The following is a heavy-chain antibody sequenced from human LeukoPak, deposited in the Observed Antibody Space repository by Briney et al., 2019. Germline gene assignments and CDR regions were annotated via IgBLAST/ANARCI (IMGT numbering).Heavy chain of an antibody. J-gene: IGHJ6*04. CDR3: AGVGITADV. CDR2: ISSSSSTI. CDR1: GFTFSSYS. Sequence: GGSLRLSCAASGFTFSSYSMNWVRQAPGKGLEWVSYISSSSSTIYYADSVKVRFTISRDNAKNSLYLQMNSLRAEDTAVYYCAGVGITADVWGKGTTATVSS. V-gene: IGHV3-48*01. D-gene: IGHD3-10*01.